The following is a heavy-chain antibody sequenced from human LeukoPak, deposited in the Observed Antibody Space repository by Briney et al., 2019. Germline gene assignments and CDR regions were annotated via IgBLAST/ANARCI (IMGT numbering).Heavy chain of an antibody. D-gene: IGHD6-19*01. J-gene: IGHJ4*02. CDR1: GYTFTGYY. CDR3: ARLIAVAGTLRGFDY. CDR2: INPNSGGT. V-gene: IGHV1-2*02. Sequence: ASVKVSCKASGYTFTGYYMHWVRQAPGQGLEWMGWINPNSGGTNYAQKLQGRVTMTTDTSTSTAYMELRSLRSDDTAVYYCARLIAVAGTLRGFDYWGQGTLVTVSS.